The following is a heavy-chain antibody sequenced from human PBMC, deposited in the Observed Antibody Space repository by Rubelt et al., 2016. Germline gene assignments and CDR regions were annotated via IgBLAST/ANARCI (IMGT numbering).Heavy chain of an antibody. J-gene: IGHJ4*02. Sequence: EVQLVEYGGGLVQPGGSLRLSCEASGFTFTSYNMNWVRQAPGKGLEWVSYISFSSSPISYADSVKGRFTISRDNAKNLLYLQRNSLRPEDTAIYYCARDPADYWGQGTLVTVSS. CDR3: ARDPADY. CDR1: GFTFTSYN. V-gene: IGHV3-48*04. CDR2: ISFSSSPI.